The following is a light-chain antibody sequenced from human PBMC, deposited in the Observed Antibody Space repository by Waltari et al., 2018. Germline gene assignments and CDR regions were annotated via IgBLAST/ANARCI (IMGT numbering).Light chain of an antibody. CDR2: DVS. V-gene: IGLV2-14*03. Sequence: HSAVTQPAPVSGSPGPSLTTSCTGTNRDIGGSDYVSWYQQHPGKAPKLMIYDVSMRPSGVSIRFSGSKSGNTASLTISGLQPDDKADYYCSSYTSRATYVFGTGTKVTVL. CDR1: NRDIGGSDY. J-gene: IGLJ1*01. CDR3: SSYTSRATYV.